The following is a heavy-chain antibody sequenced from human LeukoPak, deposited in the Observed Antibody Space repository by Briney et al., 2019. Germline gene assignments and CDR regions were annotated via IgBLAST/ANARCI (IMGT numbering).Heavy chain of an antibody. CDR3: AARGFRCRPATAENPLDC. Sequence: PGGSLRLSCGVSGFTFSSYDMHWVRQAPGKGLEWVAVILYDGSNKNYADSVKGRSTISRDNSKNTLYLQMNSLRVEDTAVYYCAARGFRCRPATAENPLDCWGQGTLVTVSS. CDR2: ILYDGSNK. J-gene: IGHJ4*02. V-gene: IGHV3-30*03. D-gene: IGHD5-12*01. CDR1: GFTFSSYD.